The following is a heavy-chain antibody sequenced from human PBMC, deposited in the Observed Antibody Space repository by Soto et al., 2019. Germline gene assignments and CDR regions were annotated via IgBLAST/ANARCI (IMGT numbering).Heavy chain of an antibody. CDR2: VYYVGST. CDR1: VRSISSRSSC. V-gene: IGHV4-61*01. CDR3: ARAQGDLEDDGNSLIANWFDP. J-gene: IGHJ5*02. Sequence: ETLSLTGTVSVRSISSRSSCWGWIPQTPGKGLEWIGHVYYVGSTNNTPSLKCRVTISEGTSKNQFSLKLSSVTAADTAVYYCARAQGDLEDDGNSLIANWFDPWVQGTLVTVS. D-gene: IGHD2-21*01.